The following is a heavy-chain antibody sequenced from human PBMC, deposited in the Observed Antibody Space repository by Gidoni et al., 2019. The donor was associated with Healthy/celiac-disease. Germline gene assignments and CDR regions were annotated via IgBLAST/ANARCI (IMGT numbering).Heavy chain of an antibody. Sequence: QVQLVQSGSELKKPGASVKVSCKASGYTFTSYAMIWVRQAPGQGLEWMGWINTNTGNPTYAQGFTGRFVFSLDTSVSTAYLQISSLKAEYTAVYYCARSETITMVRGVGDNWFDPWGQGTLVTVSS. D-gene: IGHD3-10*01. CDR1: GYTFTSYA. CDR2: INTNTGNP. J-gene: IGHJ5*02. CDR3: ARSETITMVRGVGDNWFDP. V-gene: IGHV7-4-1*02.